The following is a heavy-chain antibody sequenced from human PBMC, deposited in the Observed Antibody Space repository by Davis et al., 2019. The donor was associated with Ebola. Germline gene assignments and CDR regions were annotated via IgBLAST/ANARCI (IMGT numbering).Heavy chain of an antibody. J-gene: IGHJ4*02. Sequence: GESLKISCAASGFTFSSYAMHWVRQAPGKGLEWVAVISYDGSNKYYADSVKGRFTISRDNSKNTLYLQMNSLRVEDTAVYYCARTTGRQDRDWPYFDNWGQGTLVTVSS. V-gene: IGHV3-30-3*01. CDR2: ISYDGSNK. CDR3: ARTTGRQDRDWPYFDN. D-gene: IGHD3-9*01. CDR1: GFTFSSYA.